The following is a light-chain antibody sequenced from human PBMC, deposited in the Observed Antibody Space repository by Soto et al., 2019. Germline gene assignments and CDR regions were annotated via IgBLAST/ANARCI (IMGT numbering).Light chain of an antibody. Sequence: DIQMTQSPSSLSASVGDRVTITCRASQSIRTYLNWYQQKPGKAPKLLIYSASNLESGVPSRFSGSGSETDFTLTISGLQPEDFAGYYCQQSYSTPRTFVQGTKVEIK. CDR1: QSIRTY. CDR3: QQSYSTPRT. V-gene: IGKV1-39*01. CDR2: SAS. J-gene: IGKJ1*01.